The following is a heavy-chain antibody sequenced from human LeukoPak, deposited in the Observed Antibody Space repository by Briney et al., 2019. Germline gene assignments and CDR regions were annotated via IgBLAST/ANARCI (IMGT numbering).Heavy chain of an antibody. CDR3: SRHDSSIVGGNDAFDI. D-gene: IGHD1-26*01. V-gene: IGHV3-73*01. CDR1: GFTFSGSA. CDR2: IRSKGNSYAT. Sequence: GGSLRLSCAASGFTFSGSAMHWVRQASGKGLEWVGRIRSKGNSYATAYAASVTGRFTISRDDSKNTAYLQMNSLKPEDTAVYYCSRHDSSIVGGNDAFDIWGQATMVTVSS. J-gene: IGHJ3*02.